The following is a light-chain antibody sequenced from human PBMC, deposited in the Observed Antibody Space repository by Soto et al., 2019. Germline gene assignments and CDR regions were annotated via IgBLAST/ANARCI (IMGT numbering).Light chain of an antibody. CDR3: QQYGSSPRT. V-gene: IGKV3-20*01. CDR2: GAS. J-gene: IGKJ1*01. CDR1: QSVSSSY. Sequence: EIVLTQSPGTLSLSPGERATLSCRASQSVSSSYLAWYQQKPGQAPRLLIYGASSRATGIPDRLSGSWSGRDFTLTISRLEPEDFAVYYCQQYGSSPRTFGQGTKVEIK.